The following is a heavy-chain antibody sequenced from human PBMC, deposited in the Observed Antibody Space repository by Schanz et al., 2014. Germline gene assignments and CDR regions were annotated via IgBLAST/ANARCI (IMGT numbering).Heavy chain of an antibody. CDR3: AREVGGSFGQHY. CDR2: IKPDGSEK. D-gene: IGHD1-26*01. CDR1: GFTFKNYA. Sequence: EVQLVESGGGLIQPGGSLRLSCAASGFTFKNYAMSWVRQAPGKGLDWVGIIKPDGSEKFYVDSVKGRFTISRDNAKNLMYLHLNSLRAEDTAVYYCAREVGGSFGQHYWGQGALVTVSS. V-gene: IGHV3-7*01. J-gene: IGHJ4*02.